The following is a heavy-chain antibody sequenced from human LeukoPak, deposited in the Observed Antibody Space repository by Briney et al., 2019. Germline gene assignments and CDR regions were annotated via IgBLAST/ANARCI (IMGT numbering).Heavy chain of an antibody. Sequence: SETLSLTCTVSGGSIISSSFWWGWLRQPPGKGLEWIVSIYYSGVSYYNTSLKSRITVYVDTSKYQFSLNLNSVTDAATDFYSCASDRIWFGESTNEYCGQGTLVTVSS. CDR2: IYYSGVS. CDR1: GGSIISSSFW. V-gene: IGHV4-39*01. J-gene: IGHJ4*02. CDR3: ASDRIWFGESTNEY. D-gene: IGHD3-10*01.